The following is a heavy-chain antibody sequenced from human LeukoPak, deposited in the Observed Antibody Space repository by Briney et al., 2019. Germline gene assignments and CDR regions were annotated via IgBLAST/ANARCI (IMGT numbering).Heavy chain of an antibody. J-gene: IGHJ4*02. Sequence: PGGSLRLSCTASGFTFSTYAMHWVRQAPGKGLEWVAVISYDGSNKYYADSVKGRFTISRDNSKNTLYLQMNSLRAEDTAVYYCAKDLFRGSGWQHYFDYWGQGTLVTVSS. CDR3: AKDLFRGSGWQHYFDY. D-gene: IGHD6-19*01. CDR2: ISYDGSNK. V-gene: IGHV3-30-3*01. CDR1: GFTFSTYA.